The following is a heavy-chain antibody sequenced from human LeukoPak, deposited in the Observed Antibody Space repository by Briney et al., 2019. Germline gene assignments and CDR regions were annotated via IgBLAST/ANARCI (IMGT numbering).Heavy chain of an antibody. CDR3: ARAPHFFDTTGSRYYFDY. D-gene: IGHD3-22*01. CDR2: IYYSGST. CDR1: GGSISSYY. J-gene: IGHJ4*02. V-gene: IGHV4-59*01. Sequence: SSETLSLTCTVSGGSISSYYWSWIRQPPGKGLEWLGYIYYSGSTNYNPSLKSRVTISVDTSKNQFSLKLSSVTAADTAVYYCARAPHFFDTTGSRYYFDYWGQGALVTVSS.